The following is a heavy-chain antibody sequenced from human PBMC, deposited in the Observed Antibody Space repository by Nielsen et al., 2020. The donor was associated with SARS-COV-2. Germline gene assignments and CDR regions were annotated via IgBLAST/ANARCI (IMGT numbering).Heavy chain of an antibody. D-gene: IGHD2-2*01. V-gene: IGHV3-7*03. CDR1: GFTFSSYW. Sequence: GSLKISCAASGFTFSSYWMSWVRPAPGKGLEWVANIKQDGSEKYYVDSVKGRFTISRDNAKNSLYLQMNSLRAEDTAVYYCARVPCSSTSCYYYYFDYWGQGTLVTVSS. J-gene: IGHJ4*02. CDR2: IKQDGSEK. CDR3: ARVPCSSTSCYYYYFDY.